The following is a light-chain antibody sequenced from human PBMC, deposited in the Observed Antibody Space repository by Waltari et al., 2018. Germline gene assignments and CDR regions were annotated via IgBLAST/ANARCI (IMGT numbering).Light chain of an antibody. J-gene: IGKJ4*01. V-gene: IGKV3-15*01. CDR3: QQYHNWPT. Sequence: EIVMTQSPATLSVSPGEGATLSCRASQSVSSNLAWYQLNPGQAPRLLIFGAYTRATGVPARFSGGGSRTEFTLTISSLQSEDFAVYHCQQYHNWPTFGGGTK. CDR2: GAY. CDR1: QSVSSN.